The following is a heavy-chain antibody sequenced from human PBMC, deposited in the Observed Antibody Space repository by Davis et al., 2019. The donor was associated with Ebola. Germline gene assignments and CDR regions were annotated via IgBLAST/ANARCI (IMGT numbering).Heavy chain of an antibody. CDR1: GFTLKKYG. CDR3: AKEMEVTKPYDN. D-gene: IGHD2-21*02. CDR2: VSRKGDS. V-gene: IGHV3-23*01. Sequence: GESLKTSCATSGFTLKKYGMSWVRQAPGKGLEWVAAVSRKGDSYYADSVNGRFTVFRDISKDTLFLQMDSLRDDDTALYYCAKEMEVTKPYDNWGRGTLVTVSS. J-gene: IGHJ4*02.